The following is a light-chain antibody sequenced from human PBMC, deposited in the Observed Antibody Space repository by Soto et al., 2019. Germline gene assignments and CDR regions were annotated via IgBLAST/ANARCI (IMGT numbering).Light chain of an antibody. CDR2: DAS. J-gene: IGKJ5*01. V-gene: IGKV3-11*01. CDR1: LNVNSY. CDR3: QQRQYWPPIT. Sequence: VWTQSPATLSFSPGERATLSCRASLNVNSYLAWYQQKPGQAPRLLIYDASNRAAGIPARFSGSGSGTDFTLTISSLEPEDFAIYYCQQRQYWPPITFGQGTRLEI.